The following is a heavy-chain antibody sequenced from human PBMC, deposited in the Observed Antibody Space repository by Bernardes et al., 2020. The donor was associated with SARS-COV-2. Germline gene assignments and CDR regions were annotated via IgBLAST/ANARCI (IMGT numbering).Heavy chain of an antibody. V-gene: IGHV3-30-3*01. D-gene: IGHD5-18*01. Sequence: APGKGLEWVAVISYDGSNKYYADSVKGRFTISRDNSKNTLYLQMNSLRAEDTAVYYCACGGGGYSYGSGWGQGTLVTVS. J-gene: IGHJ4*02. CDR3: ACGGGGYSYGSG. CDR2: ISYDGSNK.